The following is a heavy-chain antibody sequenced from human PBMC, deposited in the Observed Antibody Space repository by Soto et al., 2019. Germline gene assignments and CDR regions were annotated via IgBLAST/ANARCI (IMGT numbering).Heavy chain of an antibody. CDR1: GFTFSSYA. D-gene: IGHD5-18*01. J-gene: IGHJ3*01. Sequence: QVQLVESGGGVVQPGRSLRLSCAASGFTFSSYAMHWVRQAPGKGLEWVAVISYDGSNKYYADAVKGRFTISRDNSKNTLYLQMNSLRAEDTAVYYCARETRGYIYGFTWGQGTMVTVSS. CDR3: ARETRGYIYGFT. V-gene: IGHV3-30-3*01. CDR2: ISYDGSNK.